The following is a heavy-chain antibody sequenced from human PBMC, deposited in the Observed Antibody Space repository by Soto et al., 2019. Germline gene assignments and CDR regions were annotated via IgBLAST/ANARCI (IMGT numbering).Heavy chain of an antibody. V-gene: IGHV1-2*04. J-gene: IGHJ3*02. CDR2: INPNSGGT. CDR3: ARDGRVVGFAFDI. CDR1: GYTFTGYY. D-gene: IGHD1-26*01. Sequence: GASVKVSCKASGYTFTGYYMHWVRQAPGQGLEWMGWINPNSGGTNYAQKFQGWVTMTRDTSMSTAYMELSRLRSDDTAVYYCARDGRVVGFAFDIWGQGTMVTVSS.